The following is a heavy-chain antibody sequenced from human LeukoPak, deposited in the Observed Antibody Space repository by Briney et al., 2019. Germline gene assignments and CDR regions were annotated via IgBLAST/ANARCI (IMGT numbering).Heavy chain of an antibody. CDR2: IYYSGST. Sequence: PSETLSLTCTVSGGSISSYYWSWIRQPPGKGLEWIGYIYYSGSTNYKPSLKSRVTISVDTSKNQFSLKLSSVTAADTAVYYCARGGYYGSGNDFRFDPWGQGALVTVSS. D-gene: IGHD3-10*01. J-gene: IGHJ5*02. CDR3: ARGGYYGSGNDFRFDP. V-gene: IGHV4-59*01. CDR1: GGSISSYY.